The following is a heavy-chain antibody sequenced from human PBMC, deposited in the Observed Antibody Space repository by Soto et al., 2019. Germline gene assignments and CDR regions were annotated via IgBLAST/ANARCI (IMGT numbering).Heavy chain of an antibody. V-gene: IGHV4-4*02. J-gene: IGHJ5*02. CDR3: VRGTLPWFDP. Sequence: QVQLQESGPGLVRPSGTLSLTCEVSGGSVITDNWWSGVRQPPGKGLEWIGEIYRSGSTAYSPSLRSRVTISMDKSKNQYSLRLTSVTAADTAVYYCVRGTLPWFDPWGQGTLVTVSS. CDR1: GGSVITDNW. CDR2: IYRSGST. D-gene: IGHD3-16*01.